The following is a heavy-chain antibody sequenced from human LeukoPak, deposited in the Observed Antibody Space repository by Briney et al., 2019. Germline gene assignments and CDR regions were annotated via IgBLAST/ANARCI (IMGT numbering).Heavy chain of an antibody. CDR1: GFSFNNAW. Sequence: GGSLRLSCVASGFSFNNAWMNWVRQAPGKGLEWVGRIRSNSDYGTTDYAASVKARFTISRDDSKNTLYLQMNSLKTEDTAVYFCARNYYDSSGSLFYWGQGTLVTVS. D-gene: IGHD3-22*01. V-gene: IGHV3-15*01. CDR2: IRSNSDYGTT. J-gene: IGHJ4*02. CDR3: ARNYYDSSGSLFY.